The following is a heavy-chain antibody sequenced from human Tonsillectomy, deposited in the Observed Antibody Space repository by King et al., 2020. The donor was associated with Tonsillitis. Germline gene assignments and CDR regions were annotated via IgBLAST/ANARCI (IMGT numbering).Heavy chain of an antibody. CDR1: GFTVSSNY. J-gene: IGHJ4*02. V-gene: IGHV3-66*01. D-gene: IGHD6-19*01. CDR2: IYSGDST. CDR3: ARDQVAVAGTVDS. Sequence: VQLVESGGGLVQPGGSLRLSCAASGFTVSSNYMSWVRQAPGKGLEWVSVIYSGDSTYYADSVKGRFTISRDNSKNTVYLQMNSLRAEDTAVYYCARDQVAVAGTVDSWGQGTPVTVSS.